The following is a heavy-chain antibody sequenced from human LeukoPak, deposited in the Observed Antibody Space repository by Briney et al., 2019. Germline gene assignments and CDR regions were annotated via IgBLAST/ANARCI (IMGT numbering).Heavy chain of an antibody. CDR2: IKQDGSEK. V-gene: IGHV3-7*01. CDR1: GFTFSNSW. J-gene: IGHJ4*01. D-gene: IGHD2-21*01. Sequence: GGSLRLSCAASGFTFSNSWMDWVRQAPGKGPEWVANIKQDGSEKYYVDSVKGRFTISRDNAKNSLYLQMNSLRAEDTAVYCARDFVGMDACWGHGTLVTVSS. CDR3: ARDFVGMDAC.